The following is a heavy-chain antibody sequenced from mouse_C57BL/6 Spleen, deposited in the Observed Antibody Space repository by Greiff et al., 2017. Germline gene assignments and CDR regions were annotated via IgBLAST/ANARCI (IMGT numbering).Heavy chain of an antibody. CDR3: ARHEGGYLYAMDY. CDR2: ISSGGSYT. Sequence: EVQVVESGGDLVKPGGSLKLSCAASGFTFSSYGMSWVRQTPDKRLEWVATISSGGSYTYYPDSVKGRFTISRDNAKNTLYLQMSSLKSEDTAMYYCARHEGGYLYAMDYWGQGTSVTVSS. V-gene: IGHV5-6*01. J-gene: IGHJ4*01. D-gene: IGHD2-3*01. CDR1: GFTFSSYG.